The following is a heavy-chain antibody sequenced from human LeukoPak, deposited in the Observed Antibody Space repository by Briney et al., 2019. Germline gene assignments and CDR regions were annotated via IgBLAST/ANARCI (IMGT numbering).Heavy chain of an antibody. CDR2: ISGSGGST. D-gene: IGHD3-16*02. J-gene: IGHJ3*02. V-gene: IGHV3-23*01. Sequence: GGSLRLSCTTSGFTFSSYAMSWVRQAPGKGLEWVSAISGSGGSTYYADSVKGRFTISRDNSKNTLYLQMNSLRAEDTAVYYCAKDLMITFGGVIVAPNDAFDIWGQGTMVTVSS. CDR1: GFTFSSYA. CDR3: AKDLMITFGGVIVAPNDAFDI.